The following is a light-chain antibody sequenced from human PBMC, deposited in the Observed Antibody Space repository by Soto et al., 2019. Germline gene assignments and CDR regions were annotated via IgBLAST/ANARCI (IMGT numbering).Light chain of an antibody. J-gene: IGLJ1*01. CDR1: SSVVGGYNY. Sequence: QSVLTHPASVSGSPGQSITISCTGTSSVVGGYNYVSWYQQHPGKAPKLMIYDVSNRPSGVSNRFSGSKSGNTASLTISGLQADYEADSSCSSYKTSTLHVFGTRTEVTDL. CDR2: DVS. CDR3: SSYKTSTLHV. V-gene: IGLV2-14*01.